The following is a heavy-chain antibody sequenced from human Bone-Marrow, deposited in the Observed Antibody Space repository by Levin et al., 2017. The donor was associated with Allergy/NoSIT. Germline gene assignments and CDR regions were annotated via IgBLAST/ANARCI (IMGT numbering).Heavy chain of an antibody. V-gene: IGHV3-48*03. D-gene: IGHD3-3*01. CDR2: ISSSGSTI. J-gene: IGHJ3*02. CDR3: ARDAPITIFGVINAFDI. Sequence: GGSLRLSCAASGFTFSSYEMNWVRQAPGKGLEWVSYISSSGSTIYYADSVKGRFTISRDNAKNSLYLQMNSLRAEDTAVYYCARDAPITIFGVINAFDIWGQGTMVTVSS. CDR1: GFTFSSYE.